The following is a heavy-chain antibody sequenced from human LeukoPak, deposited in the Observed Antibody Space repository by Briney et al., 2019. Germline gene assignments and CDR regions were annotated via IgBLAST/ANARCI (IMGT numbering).Heavy chain of an antibody. Sequence: ASVKVSCKASGYTFTGYYMHWVRQAPGQGLEWMGWINPNSGGTNYAQKVQGRVTMTRDTSISTAYMELSRLRSDDTAVYYCARGVVGVNWFDPWGQGTLVTVSS. V-gene: IGHV1-2*02. CDR2: INPNSGGT. CDR3: ARGVVGVNWFDP. J-gene: IGHJ5*02. D-gene: IGHD1-26*01. CDR1: GYTFTGYY.